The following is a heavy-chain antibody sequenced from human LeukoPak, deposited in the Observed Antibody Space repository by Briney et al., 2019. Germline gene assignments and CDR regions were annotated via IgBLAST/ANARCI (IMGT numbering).Heavy chain of an antibody. CDR3: ARGRYNYALEDYFDY. CDR1: GGSISSYY. J-gene: IGHJ4*02. V-gene: IGHV4-59*01. CDR2: VSYSGST. Sequence: SETLSLTCTVSGGSISSYYWSWIRQPPGKGLEWIAYVSYSGSTNYNPSLKSRVTISVDTSKNQFSLKLNSVNAADTAVYYCARGRYNYALEDYFDYWGQGTLVTVSS. D-gene: IGHD5-18*01.